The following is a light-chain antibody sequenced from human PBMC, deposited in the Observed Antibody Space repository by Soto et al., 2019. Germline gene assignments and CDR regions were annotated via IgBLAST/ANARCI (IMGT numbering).Light chain of an antibody. CDR2: EVG. Sequence: QSALTQPASVSGSPGQSITISCTGTSSDVGSYNLVSWYQQHPGKAPKLMIYEVGKRPSGVSNRFSGSKSGNAASLTISGLQAEDEADYYCCSYAGSSTSLYVFGTGTKVTVL. V-gene: IGLV2-23*02. CDR3: CSYAGSSTSLYV. CDR1: SSDVGSYNL. J-gene: IGLJ1*01.